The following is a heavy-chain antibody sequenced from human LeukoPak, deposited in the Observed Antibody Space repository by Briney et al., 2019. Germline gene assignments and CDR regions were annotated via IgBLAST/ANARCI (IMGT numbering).Heavy chain of an antibody. CDR3: ARGRGSYSRKVPRYYFDY. V-gene: IGHV1-69*05. CDR1: GGTFSSYA. D-gene: IGHD1-26*01. J-gene: IGHJ4*02. CDR2: IIPIFGTA. Sequence: SVKVSCKASGGTFSSYAISWVRQAPGQGLEWMGGIIPIFGTANYAQKFQGRVTITTDESTSTAYMGLSSLRSEDTAVYYCARGRGSYSRKVPRYYFDYWGQGTLVTVSS.